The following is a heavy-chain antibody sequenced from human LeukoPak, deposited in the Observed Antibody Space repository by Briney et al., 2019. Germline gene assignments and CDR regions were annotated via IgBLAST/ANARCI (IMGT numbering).Heavy chain of an antibody. Sequence: GRSLRLSCAASGFTFSSYAMHWVRQAPGKGLEWVAVISYDGSNKYYADSVKGRFTISRDNSKNTLYLQMNSLRAEDTAVYYCAKGGASGSHYYYGMDVWGQGTTVTVSS. CDR3: AKGGASGSHYYYGMDV. D-gene: IGHD3-10*01. CDR2: ISYDGSNK. CDR1: GFTFSSYA. V-gene: IGHV3-30-3*01. J-gene: IGHJ6*02.